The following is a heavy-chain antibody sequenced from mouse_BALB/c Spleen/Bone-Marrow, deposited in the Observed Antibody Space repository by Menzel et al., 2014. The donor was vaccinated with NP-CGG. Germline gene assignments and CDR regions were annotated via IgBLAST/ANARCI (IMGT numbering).Heavy chain of an antibody. CDR1: GFSFNSYG. Sequence: EVKVVESGGGLVKSGGSLKHSCAASGFSFNSYGMSWVRQTPEKRLEWVATISGGGSYTFYPDSVKGRFTISRDNAKNSLYLQLSSLRSEDTALYYCARHAYYDQTEVSFVYWGQGTLVTVSA. CDR3: ARHAYYDQTEVSFVY. CDR2: ISGGGSYT. D-gene: IGHD2-4*01. V-gene: IGHV5-9-2*01. J-gene: IGHJ3*01.